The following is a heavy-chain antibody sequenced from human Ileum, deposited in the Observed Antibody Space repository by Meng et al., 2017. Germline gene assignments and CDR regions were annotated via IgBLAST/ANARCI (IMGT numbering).Heavy chain of an antibody. V-gene: IGHV3-74*01. D-gene: IGHD7-27*01. CDR1: GFTLSSYW. CDR3: VSELGRADY. Sequence: GGSLSLSCAASGFTLSSYWMHCVRQAPGEGLVWVSLINSDGTTTAYADSVKGRFTVSRDNAKNTLFLQMNSLRAEDTAVYYCVSELGRADYWGQGTLVTVSS. CDR2: INSDGTTT. J-gene: IGHJ4*02.